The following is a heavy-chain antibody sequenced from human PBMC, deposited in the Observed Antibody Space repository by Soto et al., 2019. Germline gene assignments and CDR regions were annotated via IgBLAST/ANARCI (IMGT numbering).Heavy chain of an antibody. V-gene: IGHV4-31*03. CDR3: ARSVFP. J-gene: IGHJ5*02. CDR2: IYYSGST. Sequence: QVQLQESGPGLAKPSQTLSITCTVSGGSISRGGYYWSWIRQHPGKGLEWIGYIYYSGSTYYNPSLKSRVSISVDSPKNQFSLKLGSVAAADTAVYYCARSVFPWGHGTLVNVSS. CDR1: GGSISRGGYY.